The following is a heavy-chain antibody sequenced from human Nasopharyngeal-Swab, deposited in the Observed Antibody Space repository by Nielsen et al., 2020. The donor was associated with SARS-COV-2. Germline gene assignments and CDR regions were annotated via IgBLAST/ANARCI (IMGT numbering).Heavy chain of an antibody. V-gene: IGHV6-1*01. CDR3: ASFAQGSPSLY. CDR2: TYFGSQWYN. Sequence: SQTPSLTRAISGDSVSSTIAAWHWIRQSPSRGLEWLVRTYFGSQWYNDYAVSVRSRITISPDISKNQFSLHLNSVTPEDTAVYYCASFAQGSPSLYWGQGILVTVSS. CDR1: GDSVSSTIAA. J-gene: IGHJ4*02.